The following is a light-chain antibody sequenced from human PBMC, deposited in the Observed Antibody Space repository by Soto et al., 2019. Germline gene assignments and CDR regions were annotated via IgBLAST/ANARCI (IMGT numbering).Light chain of an antibody. J-gene: IGKJ1*01. CDR3: QQSYSTPPT. Sequence: DIQMTQSPSSLSASVGDRVTITCRASQSISSYLNWYQQKPGKAHKLLIYAASILQSWVPSRFSGSGSGTAFTLTISSLQPEDFANYYCQQSYSTPPTFGHGTKVQIK. CDR2: AAS. V-gene: IGKV1-39*01. CDR1: QSISSY.